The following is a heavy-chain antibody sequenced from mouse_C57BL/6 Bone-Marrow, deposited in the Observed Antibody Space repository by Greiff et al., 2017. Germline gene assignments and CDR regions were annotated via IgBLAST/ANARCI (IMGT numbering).Heavy chain of an antibody. Sequence: EVHLVESEGGLVQPGSSMKLSCTASGFTFSDYYMAWVRQVPEKGLEWVANINYDGSSTYYLDSLKSRFIISRDNAKNILYLQMSSLKSEDTATYYCARALCDGYLFDYWGQGTTLTVSS. CDR1: GFTFSDYY. J-gene: IGHJ2*01. CDR2: INYDGSST. V-gene: IGHV5-16*01. CDR3: ARALCDGYLFDY. D-gene: IGHD2-3*01.